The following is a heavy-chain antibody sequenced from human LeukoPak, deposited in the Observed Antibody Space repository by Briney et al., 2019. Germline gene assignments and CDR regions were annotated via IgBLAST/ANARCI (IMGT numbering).Heavy chain of an antibody. CDR1: GGSISSSSYY. CDR3: ANSRDYGWFDP. J-gene: IGHJ5*02. CDR2: INHSGST. D-gene: IGHD3-16*01. Sequence: SETLSLTCTVSGGSISSSSYYWSWIRQPPGKGLEWIGEINHSGSTNYNPSLKSRVTISVDTSKNQFSLKLSSVTAADTAVYFCANSRDYGWFDPWGQGTLVTVSS. V-gene: IGHV4-39*07.